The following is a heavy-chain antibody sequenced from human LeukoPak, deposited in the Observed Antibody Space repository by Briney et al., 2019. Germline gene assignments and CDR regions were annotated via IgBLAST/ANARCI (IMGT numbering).Heavy chain of an antibody. V-gene: IGHV4-39*07. CDR2: IYYSGST. J-gene: IGHJ4*02. Sequence: SETLSLTCTAYGGSISSSSYYWGWLRQPPGKGLEWIGSIYYSGSTDYKPSLGSRVTISVDTSKNQFSLKLRSVTAADTAVYYCATVAVIRGVTYFDDWGQGTLVTVSS. CDR3: ATVAVIRGVTYFDD. CDR1: GGSISSSSYY. D-gene: IGHD3-10*01.